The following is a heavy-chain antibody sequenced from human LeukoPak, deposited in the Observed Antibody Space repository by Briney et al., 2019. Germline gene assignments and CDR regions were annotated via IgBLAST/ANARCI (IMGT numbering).Heavy chain of an antibody. Sequence: SETLSLTCTVSGGSISSGGYYWSWIRQHPGKGLEWIGYVYYSGTTYYNPSLKSRVTISVDTSKNQFSLRLSSVTAADTAVYYCARGRQEWLSPNNWFDPWGQGTLATVSS. J-gene: IGHJ5*02. D-gene: IGHD3-3*01. CDR1: GGSISSGGYY. CDR2: VYYSGTT. V-gene: IGHV4-31*03. CDR3: ARGRQEWLSPNNWFDP.